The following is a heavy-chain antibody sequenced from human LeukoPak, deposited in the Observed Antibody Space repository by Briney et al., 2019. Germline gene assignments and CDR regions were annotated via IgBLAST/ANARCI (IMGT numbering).Heavy chain of an antibody. J-gene: IGHJ3*02. CDR1: GFTFSSSG. Sequence: GGSLRLSCAASGFTFSSSGMHWVRQAPGKGLEWVAFIRYDGSNKYHADSVKGRFTISRDNSKNTLYLQMNSLRAEDTAVYYCAKGARTSVLRYFDWLHDAFDIWGQGTMVTVSS. V-gene: IGHV3-30*02. CDR3: AKGARTSVLRYFDWLHDAFDI. CDR2: IRYDGSNK. D-gene: IGHD3-9*01.